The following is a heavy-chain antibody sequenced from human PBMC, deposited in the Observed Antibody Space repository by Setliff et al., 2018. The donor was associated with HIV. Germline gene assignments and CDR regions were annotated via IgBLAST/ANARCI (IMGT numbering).Heavy chain of an antibody. CDR2: VSSGGTA. V-gene: IGHV4-61*09. J-gene: IGHJ4*01. CDR3: ARGHVVRTTRSLDH. D-gene: IGHD2-15*01. CDR1: GDSIKSGLNY. Sequence: PSETLSLTCSVSGDSIKSGLNYWTRIRQPAGRGLEWMGQVSSGGTASYNPALKSRVGISIDTSKNHFTLNLTSATAADTALYFCARGHVVRTTRSLDHWGRGLLVTVSS.